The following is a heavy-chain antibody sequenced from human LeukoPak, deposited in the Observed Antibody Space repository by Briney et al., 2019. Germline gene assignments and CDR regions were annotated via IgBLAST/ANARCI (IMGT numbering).Heavy chain of an antibody. D-gene: IGHD1-26*01. CDR2: IWYDGSNK. V-gene: IGHV3-33*01. J-gene: IGHJ4*02. CDR3: ARDLGTTNYYFDY. CDR1: GFTFSYYG. Sequence: GGSLRLSCAASGFTFSYYGSHWVRQAPDKGLEWVALIWYDGSNKYYADSVKGRFTIPRDNSKNTLYLQMNSLRAEDTAVYYCARDLGTTNYYFDYWGQGTLVTVSS.